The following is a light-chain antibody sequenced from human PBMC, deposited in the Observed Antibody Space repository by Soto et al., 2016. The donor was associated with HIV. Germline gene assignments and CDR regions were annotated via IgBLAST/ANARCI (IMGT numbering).Light chain of an antibody. CDR1: QSLVHSDGNTY. V-gene: IGKV2-30*02. CDR3: MQGTHWPPWT. J-gene: IGKJ1*01. CDR2: KVS. Sequence: DVVMTQSPLSLAVIVGQPASISCRSSQSLVHSDGNTYLNWFQQRPGQSPRRLIYKVSNRDSGVPDRFSGSGSGTDFTLKISRVEAEDVGVYYCMQGTHWPPWTFGQGTKVDIK.